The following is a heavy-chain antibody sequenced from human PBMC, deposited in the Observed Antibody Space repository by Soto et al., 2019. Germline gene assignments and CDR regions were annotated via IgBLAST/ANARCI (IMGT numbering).Heavy chain of an antibody. D-gene: IGHD4-4*01. CDR1: GYTFTSYY. CDR3: SREEAYSNYRHYYYYGMDV. J-gene: IGHJ6*02. CDR2: INPSGGSR. Sequence: QVQLVQSGAEVKKPGASVKVSCKASGYTFTSYYMHWVRQAPGQGLEWMGIINPSGGSRSYAQKFQGKVTMTRDTYTSTVYMELSILRSEDTAVYYCSREEAYSNYRHYYYYGMDVWGQGTTVTVSS. V-gene: IGHV1-46*01.